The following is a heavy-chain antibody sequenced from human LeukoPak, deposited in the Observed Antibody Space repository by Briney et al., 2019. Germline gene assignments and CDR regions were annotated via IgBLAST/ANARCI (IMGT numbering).Heavy chain of an antibody. Sequence: ASVKVSCKASGYTFTSYYMHWVRQATGQGLEWMGWMNPNSGNTGYAQKFQGRVTITRDTSITTAYMEMSSLRSEDTAVYYCARVVGATAGIIRFDAWGQGTLVTVSS. CDR3: ARVVGATAGIIRFDA. V-gene: IGHV1-8*03. CDR2: MNPNSGNT. D-gene: IGHD1-26*01. J-gene: IGHJ5*02. CDR1: GYTFTSYY.